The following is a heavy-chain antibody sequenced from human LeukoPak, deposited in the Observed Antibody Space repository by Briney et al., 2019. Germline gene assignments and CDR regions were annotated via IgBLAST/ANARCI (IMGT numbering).Heavy chain of an antibody. CDR1: GFTFSSYS. J-gene: IGHJ4*02. D-gene: IGHD3-10*01. CDR2: ISSSSSYI. CDR3: ARRHYYGSGSYYLAVDY. V-gene: IGHV3-21*01. Sequence: GGSLRLSCAASGFTFSSYSMNWVRQAPGRGLEWVSSISSSSSYIYYADSVKGRFTISRDNAKNSLYLQMNSLRAEDTAVYYCARRHYYGSGSYYLAVDYWGQGTLVTVSS.